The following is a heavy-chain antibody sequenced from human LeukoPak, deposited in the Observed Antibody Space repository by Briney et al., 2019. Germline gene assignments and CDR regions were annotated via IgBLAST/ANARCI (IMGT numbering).Heavy chain of an antibody. V-gene: IGHV3-21*01. CDR3: ARDSPDYYDSSGYYPLDY. Sequence: GGSLRLSCAASGFTFSSYSMNWVRQAPGKGLEWVSSISSSSSYIYYADSVKGRFTISRDNAKNSLYLQMNSLRAEDTAVYYCARDSPDYYDSSGYYPLDYWGQGTLVTVSS. CDR1: GFTFSSYS. D-gene: IGHD3-22*01. J-gene: IGHJ4*02. CDR2: ISSSSSYI.